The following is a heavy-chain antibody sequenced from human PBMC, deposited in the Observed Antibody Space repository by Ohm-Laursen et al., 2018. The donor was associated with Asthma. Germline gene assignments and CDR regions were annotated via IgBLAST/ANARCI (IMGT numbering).Heavy chain of an antibody. D-gene: IGHD2-8*01. CDR1: GFTFSPYS. Sequence: SLRLSCSAAGFTFSPYSMNWVRQAPGKGLEWVPYISKSTRTIEYADSVKGRFTISRDNAKNSLYLQMNSLRAEDTAVYYCARDKPENEVNGYYYGMDVWGQGTTVTVSS. CDR2: ISKSTRTI. V-gene: IGHV3-48*01. J-gene: IGHJ6*02. CDR3: ARDKPENEVNGYYYGMDV.